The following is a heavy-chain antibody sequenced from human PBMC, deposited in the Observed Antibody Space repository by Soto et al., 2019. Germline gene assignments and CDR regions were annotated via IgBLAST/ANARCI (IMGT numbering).Heavy chain of an antibody. V-gene: IGHV3-15*01. J-gene: IGHJ4*02. D-gene: IGHD3-10*01. Sequence: EVQLVESGGGLVKPGGSLLLSCAASGFTFIDAWMSWFRQPPGKGLECVARIKSRARGGTADFAAPVNGRFTISRDDSKNTLSLQMNSQKIEDTAVYYCATGGGGVWGQGALVTVSS. CDR1: GFTFIDAW. CDR3: ATGGGGV. CDR2: IKSRARGGTA.